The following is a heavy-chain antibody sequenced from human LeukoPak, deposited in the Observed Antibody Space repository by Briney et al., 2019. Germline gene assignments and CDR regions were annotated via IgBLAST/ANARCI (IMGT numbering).Heavy chain of an antibody. CDR1: GFTFDDHA. Sequence: QSGGSLRLSCAASGFTFDDHAMHWVRQAPGKGLEWVSGINWNSGSIGYVDSVRGRFTISRDNAKNSLYLQMNSLRVEDTALYYCAKAGVTGNSVLGPPEFWGRGTLVTVSS. CDR2: INWNSGSI. D-gene: IGHD2-21*02. CDR3: AKAGVTGNSVLGPPEF. V-gene: IGHV3-9*01. J-gene: IGHJ2*01.